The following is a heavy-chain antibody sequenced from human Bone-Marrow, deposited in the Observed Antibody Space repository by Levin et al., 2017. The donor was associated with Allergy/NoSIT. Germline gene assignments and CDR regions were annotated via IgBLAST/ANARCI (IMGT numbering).Heavy chain of an antibody. D-gene: IGHD3-10*01. CDR3: ARGRAVRGVRAFDI. J-gene: IGHJ3*02. CDR1: GGTFSSYA. Sequence: KISCKASGGTFSSYAISWVRQAPGQGLEWMGRIIPILGIANYAQKFQGRVTITADKSTSTAYMELSSLRSEDTAVYYCARGRAVRGVRAFDIWGQGTMVTVSS. V-gene: IGHV1-69*04. CDR2: IIPILGIA.